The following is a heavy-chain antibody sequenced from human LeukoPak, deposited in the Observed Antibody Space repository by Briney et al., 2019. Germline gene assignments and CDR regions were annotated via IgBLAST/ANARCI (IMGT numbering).Heavy chain of an antibody. CDR3: AKDPYSSGWYISAFDI. CDR2: ISGSGGST. D-gene: IGHD6-19*01. V-gene: IGHV3-23*01. Sequence: GGSLRLSCAASGFTFSGYAMSWVRQAPGKGLEWVSAISGSGGSTYYADSVKGRFTISRDNSKNTLYLQMNSLRAEDTAVYYCAKDPYSSGWYISAFDIWGQGTMVTVSS. CDR1: GFTFSGYA. J-gene: IGHJ3*02.